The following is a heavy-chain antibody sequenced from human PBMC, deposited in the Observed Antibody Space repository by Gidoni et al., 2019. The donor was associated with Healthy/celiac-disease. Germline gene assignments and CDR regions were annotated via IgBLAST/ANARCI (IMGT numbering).Heavy chain of an antibody. V-gene: IGHV4-61*02. CDR3: ARAIVVVPAASDVPYYYYGMDV. CDR2: IYTSGST. Sequence: QVQLQESGPGLVKPSQTLSLTCTVSGGPISSGSYYWSWIRQPAGKGLEWIGRIYTSGSTNYNPSLKSRVTMSVDTSKNQFSLKLSSVTAADTAVYYCARAIVVVPAASDVPYYYYGMDVWGQGTTVTVSS. D-gene: IGHD2-2*01. CDR1: GGPISSGSYY. J-gene: IGHJ6*02.